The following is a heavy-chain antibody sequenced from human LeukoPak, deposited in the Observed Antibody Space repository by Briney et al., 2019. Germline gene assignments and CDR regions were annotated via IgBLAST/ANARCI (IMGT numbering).Heavy chain of an antibody. Sequence: GGSLRLSCAASGFPFINYAMSWVRQPPGKGLEWVSAISTSGYNTYYADFVKGRFTISRDNSKNTLYLQMDSLRAEDTAVYYCAKGGWFDYWGQGTLATVSS. V-gene: IGHV3-23*01. J-gene: IGHJ4*02. CDR1: GFPFINYA. CDR2: ISTSGYNT. CDR3: AKGGWFDY. D-gene: IGHD6-19*01.